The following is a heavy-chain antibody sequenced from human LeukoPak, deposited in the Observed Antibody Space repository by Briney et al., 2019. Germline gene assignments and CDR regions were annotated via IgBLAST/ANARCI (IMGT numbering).Heavy chain of an antibody. V-gene: IGHV4-4*02. CDR1: GGSISSSNW. J-gene: IGHJ4*02. CDR2: VHLSGRT. Sequence: SETLSLTCGVSGGSISSSNWWTWVRQPPGEGLEWIGEVHLSGRTNYNPSLESRVTMSVDMSENHISLKLTSVTAADTAVYYCAREGGPYRPLDYSGQGTLVTVSS. CDR3: AREGGPYRPLDY.